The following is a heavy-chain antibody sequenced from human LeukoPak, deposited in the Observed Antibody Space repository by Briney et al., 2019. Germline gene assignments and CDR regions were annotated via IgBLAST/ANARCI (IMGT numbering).Heavy chain of an antibody. CDR1: GGSLSGYY. V-gene: IGHV4-34*01. Sequence: PSETLSLTCAVYGGSLSGYYWSWVRQPPGKGLEWIGEGSHSGSTNYNPSLKSRVTISIDMSQNQFSLKLNSVTAADTAVYYCAKIHCSGTSCSYSYYYMDVWGKGTTVTVSS. D-gene: IGHD2-2*01. CDR2: GSHSGST. J-gene: IGHJ6*03. CDR3: AKIHCSGTSCSYSYYYMDV.